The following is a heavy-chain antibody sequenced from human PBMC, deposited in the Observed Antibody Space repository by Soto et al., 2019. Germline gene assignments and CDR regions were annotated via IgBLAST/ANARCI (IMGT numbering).Heavy chain of an antibody. Sequence: PXGSLKISCKPSGYKFTSYWIGWVRQMPGKGLEWMGIIYPDDSDTTYSPSFEGQVTISADKSISTAYLQWSSLKASDTATYYCARPGLSSSWYRMDVWGQGTTVTGSS. CDR3: ARPGLSSSWYRMDV. CDR2: IYPDDSDT. J-gene: IGHJ6*02. D-gene: IGHD6-13*01. CDR1: GYKFTSYW. V-gene: IGHV5-51*01.